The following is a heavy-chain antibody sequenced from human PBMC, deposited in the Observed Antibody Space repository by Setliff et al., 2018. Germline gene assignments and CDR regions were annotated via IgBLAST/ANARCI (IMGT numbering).Heavy chain of an antibody. CDR1: GFTFNDHY. CDR2: IKEKDERYGT. Sequence: GGSLRLSCSASGFTFNDHYMDWVRQAPGKGLEWVARIKEKDERYGTEYAASVTGRFTISRDDSKNSLYLQMNSLKTDDTAVYYCARVAPYCGRDCFSDFLDYWGQGALVTVSS. J-gene: IGHJ4*02. CDR3: ARVAPYCGRDCFSDFLDY. V-gene: IGHV3-72*01. D-gene: IGHD2-21*02.